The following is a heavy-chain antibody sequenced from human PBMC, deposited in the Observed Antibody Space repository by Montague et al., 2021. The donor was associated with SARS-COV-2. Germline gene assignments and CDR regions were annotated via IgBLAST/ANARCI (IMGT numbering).Heavy chain of an antibody. CDR1: GASISSSSYY. J-gene: IGHJ4*02. D-gene: IGHD3-10*01. V-gene: IGHV4-39*01. Sequence: SETLSLTCTVSGASISSSSYYWGWIRQPPGKGLEWIGSILYSGSTDYNPSLKSRVTISVDTSKNQFSLKLSSVTAADTAVYYCASMVRAQVYYFDYWGQGTLVTVSS. CDR2: ILYSGST. CDR3: ASMVRAQVYYFDY.